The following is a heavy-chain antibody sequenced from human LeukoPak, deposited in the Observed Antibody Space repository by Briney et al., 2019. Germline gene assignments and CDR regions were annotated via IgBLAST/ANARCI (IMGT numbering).Heavy chain of an antibody. D-gene: IGHD2-8*02. J-gene: IGHJ5*01. Sequence: SETLSLTCAVHGGSFSGYYWSWIRQPPGKGLEWIGGINHSGSTNYNPSLKSRVTLSEDPSKNQFSPKLSSMTAPDPVVQCGAKEGMSYWSSRNWFDPCGQGTLVTVSS. V-gene: IGHV4-34*01. CDR2: INHSGST. CDR1: GGSFSGYY. CDR3: AKEGMSYWSSRNWFDP.